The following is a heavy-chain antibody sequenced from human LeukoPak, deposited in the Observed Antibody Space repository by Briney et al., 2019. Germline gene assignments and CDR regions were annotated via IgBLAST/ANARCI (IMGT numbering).Heavy chain of an antibody. CDR3: AASRWYFDV. J-gene: IGHJ2*01. Sequence: SETLSLTCTVSGGSITNFYWSWVRQPPGKRLEWLGFIYHTGSTTYNPSLESRVTISVDTSKNQFSLRLRSVTAADTAVYYCAASRWYFDVWGRGVVVAVSS. V-gene: IGHV4-59*08. CDR1: GGSITNFY. CDR2: IYHTGST.